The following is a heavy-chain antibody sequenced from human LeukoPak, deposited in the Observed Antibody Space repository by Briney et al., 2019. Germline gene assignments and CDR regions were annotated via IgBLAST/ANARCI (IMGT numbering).Heavy chain of an antibody. Sequence: GGSLRLSCAASGFIVGNNYMSWVRQAPGKGLEWVSVIYSGGSTYYADSVKGRFTISRDNSKNTLYLQMNSLRAEDTAVYYCAKESAYCGSDCRSLSDYWGQGTLVTVSS. J-gene: IGHJ4*02. CDR1: GFIVGNNY. D-gene: IGHD2-21*02. CDR2: IYSGGST. V-gene: IGHV3-53*01. CDR3: AKESAYCGSDCRSLSDY.